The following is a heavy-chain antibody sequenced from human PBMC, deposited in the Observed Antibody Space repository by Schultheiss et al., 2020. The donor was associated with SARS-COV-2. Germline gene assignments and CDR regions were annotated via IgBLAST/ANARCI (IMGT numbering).Heavy chain of an antibody. J-gene: IGHJ6*03. CDR2: ISYDGSNK. Sequence: GESLKISCAASGFTFSAYAMHWVRQAPGNGLEWVAVISYDGSNKYYADSVKGRFTISRDNSKNTLYLQMNSQSAEDTSVYYWARGGTDCSSTSCYLDYYYYYMDVWGKGTTVTVSS. D-gene: IGHD2-2*01. CDR3: ARGGTDCSSTSCYLDYYYYYMDV. V-gene: IGHV3-30*04. CDR1: GFTFSAYA.